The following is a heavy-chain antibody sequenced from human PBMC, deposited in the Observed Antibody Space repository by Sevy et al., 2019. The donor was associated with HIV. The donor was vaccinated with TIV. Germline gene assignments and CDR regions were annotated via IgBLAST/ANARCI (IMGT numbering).Heavy chain of an antibody. Sequence: GGSLRISCAASGITVSDAVMTWVRQAPGKGLEWIGRIKTKVDGGATGYAAPVRGRFTISRDDSKDTLYLQMNSLKTEDTAMYYCAAGRVRDYWGQGTLVTVSS. CDR1: GITVSDAV. CDR3: AAGRVRDY. D-gene: IGHD1-1*01. CDR2: IKTKVDGGAT. V-gene: IGHV3-15*01. J-gene: IGHJ4*02.